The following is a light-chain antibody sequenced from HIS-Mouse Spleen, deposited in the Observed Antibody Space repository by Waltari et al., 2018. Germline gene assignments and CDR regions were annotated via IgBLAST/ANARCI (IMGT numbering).Light chain of an antibody. CDR1: QSVSSN. CDR2: GAS. CDR3: QQYNNWPPYT. V-gene: IGKV3-15*01. J-gene: IGKJ2*01. Sequence: EIVMTQSPATRSVSQGEGAPPSCRASQSVSSNLAWYQQKPGQAPRLLIYGASTRATGIPARFSGSGSGTEFTLTISSLQSEDFAVYYCQQYNNWPPYTFGQGTKLEIK.